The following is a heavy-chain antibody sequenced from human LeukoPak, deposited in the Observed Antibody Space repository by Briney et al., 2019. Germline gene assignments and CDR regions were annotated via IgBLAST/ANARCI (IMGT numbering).Heavy chain of an antibody. D-gene: IGHD3-16*01. CDR1: GGSLSSSSSY. V-gene: IGHV4-39*01. Sequence: PSETLSLTCTVSGGSLSSSSSYWGWIRQPPGKGLEGIGSTYYSGSTYYNPSPKTRVPISVDTSKNQFFLRLSSVTAAVTAVYYCARQVGESPYYYYGMDVWGQGITVTVSS. CDR3: ARQVGESPYYYYGMDV. J-gene: IGHJ6*02. CDR2: TYYSGST.